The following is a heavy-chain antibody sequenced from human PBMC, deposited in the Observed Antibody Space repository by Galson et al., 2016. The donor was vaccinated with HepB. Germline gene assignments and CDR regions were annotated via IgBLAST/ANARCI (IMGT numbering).Heavy chain of an antibody. CDR2: VYTSGST. CDR3: ARGFCDIDCPKHNWFDP. J-gene: IGHJ5*02. V-gene: IGHV4-61*02. D-gene: IGHD2-15*01. Sequence: TLSLTCTVSGGSITSGNYFWTWIRQPAGKGLEWIGRVYTSGSTNSNPSLTGRLAISLDTSRNQFSLHLGSVTAADTAVYYCARGFCDIDCPKHNWFDPWGQGIMVTVSS. CDR1: GGSITSGNYF.